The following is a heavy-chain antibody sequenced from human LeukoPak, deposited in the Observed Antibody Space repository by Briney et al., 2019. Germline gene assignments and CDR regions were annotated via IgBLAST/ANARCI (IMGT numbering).Heavy chain of an antibody. CDR3: ARQVATKGEWAFDV. CDR2: IRPDGHT. J-gene: IGHJ3*01. V-gene: IGHV4-38-2*02. CDR1: GYFSTAYH. D-gene: IGHD5-12*01. Sequence: PSETLSLTCTVSGYFSTAYHWGWIRQPPGKGLEWMASIRPDGHTYTNSSLRHQLTISADMSRNEFSLKLNSLTAADTAVYYCARQVATKGEWAFDVWGQGTVVTVSS.